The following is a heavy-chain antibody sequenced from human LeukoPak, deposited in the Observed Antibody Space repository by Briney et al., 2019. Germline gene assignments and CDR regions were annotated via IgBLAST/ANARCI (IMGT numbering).Heavy chain of an antibody. CDR3: ARVGIVVRKYYFDY. CDR2: ISYSGST. J-gene: IGHJ4*02. Sequence: SETLSLTCTVSGASFSSSTYYWGWIRQPPGKGLEWIGSISYSGSTNYNPSLKSRVTISVDTSKNQFSLKLSSVTAADTAVYYCARVGIVVRKYYFDYWGQGTLVTVSS. V-gene: IGHV4-39*07. CDR1: GASFSSSTYY. D-gene: IGHD2-2*01.